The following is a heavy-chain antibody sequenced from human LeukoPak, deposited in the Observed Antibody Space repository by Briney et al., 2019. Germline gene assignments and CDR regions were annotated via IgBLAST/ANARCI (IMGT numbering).Heavy chain of an antibody. V-gene: IGHV4-59*01. CDR3: AMGSSWYAAFNI. Sequence: SETLSLTCTVSGGSISSYYWSWIRQPPGKGLDWIGYIYYSGSTNHNPSLKSRVTISVDTSENQFSLKLSSVTAADTAVYYCAMGSSWYAAFNIWGQGTMVTVSS. D-gene: IGHD6-13*01. J-gene: IGHJ3*02. CDR1: GGSISSYY. CDR2: IYYSGST.